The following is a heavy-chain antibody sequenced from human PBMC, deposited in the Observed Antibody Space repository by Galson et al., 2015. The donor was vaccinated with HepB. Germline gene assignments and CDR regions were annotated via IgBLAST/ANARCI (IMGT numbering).Heavy chain of an antibody. CDR3: ARDRGGHCSGGSCYLLFYYYYGMDV. Sequence: SVKVSCKASGGTFSSYAISWVRQAPGQGLEWMGGIIPIFGTANYAQKFQGRVTITADESTSTAYMELSSLRSEDTAVYYCARDRGGHCSGGSCYLLFYYYYGMDVWGQGTTVTVSS. CDR2: IIPIFGTA. J-gene: IGHJ6*02. V-gene: IGHV1-69*13. CDR1: GGTFSSYA. D-gene: IGHD2-15*01.